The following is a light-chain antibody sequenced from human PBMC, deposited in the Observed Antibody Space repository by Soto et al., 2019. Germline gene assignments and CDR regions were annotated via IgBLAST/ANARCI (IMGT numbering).Light chain of an antibody. Sequence: DKLMSQSPATLSVSPGERVTLSCRASQNIHNHMSWFLQKPGQTPRLLIYDAIIRAPDVPARFSGSWSGTEFTLTINSLQSEDFAVYYCQQYYNWRPRFGQGTKVDIK. V-gene: IGKV3-15*01. J-gene: IGKJ1*01. CDR3: QQYYNWRPR. CDR2: DAI. CDR1: QNIHNH.